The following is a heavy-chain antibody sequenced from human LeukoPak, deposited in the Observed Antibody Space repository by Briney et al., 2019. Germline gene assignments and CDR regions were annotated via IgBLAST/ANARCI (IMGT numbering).Heavy chain of an antibody. CDR2: IYVTGT. V-gene: IGHV4-59*08. CDR1: GGSIGTYY. CDR3: ARHIGGGIEDMDV. Sequence: SETLSLTCTVSGGSIGTYYWSWVRQSPGRGLEWIGYIYVTGTRYNPYLQSRVTSSVDRSRNQFFLKMTSVTAADTAVYYCARHIGGGIEDMDVWGRGTKVTVSS. J-gene: IGHJ6*03. D-gene: IGHD3-16*02.